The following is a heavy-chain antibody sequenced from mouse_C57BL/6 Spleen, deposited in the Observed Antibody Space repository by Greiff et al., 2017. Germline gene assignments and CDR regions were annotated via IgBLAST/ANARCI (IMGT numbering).Heavy chain of an antibody. J-gene: IGHJ1*03. CDR1: GYTFKSYG. Sequence: LVESGAELARPGASVKLSCKASGYTFKSYGISWVKQRTGQGLEWIGEIYPRSGNTYYNEKLKGKATLTADKSSSTAYMELRSLSSEVAAFDFCARGEYDDDGYFDVWGTGTTVTVAS. CDR3: ARGEYDDDGYFDV. D-gene: IGHD2-4*01. V-gene: IGHV1-81*01. CDR2: IYPRSGNT.